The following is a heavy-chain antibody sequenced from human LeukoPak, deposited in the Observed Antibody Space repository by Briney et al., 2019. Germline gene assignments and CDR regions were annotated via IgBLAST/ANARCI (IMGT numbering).Heavy chain of an antibody. CDR3: ASSKAPSAVAGDASDI. J-gene: IGHJ3*02. Sequence: SETLSLTCTVSGGSISIYYWSWIRQPPGKGLEWFAYIYYSGSTNYNPSLKSRVTISVDTSKNQFSLRLSSVTAADTAVYYCASSKAPSAVAGDASDIWGQGTMVTVSS. D-gene: IGHD6-19*01. CDR2: IYYSGST. V-gene: IGHV4-59*01. CDR1: GGSISIYY.